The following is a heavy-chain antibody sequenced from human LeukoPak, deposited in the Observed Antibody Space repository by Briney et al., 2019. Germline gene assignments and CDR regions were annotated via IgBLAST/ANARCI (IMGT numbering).Heavy chain of an antibody. CDR2: IIPILGIA. J-gene: IGHJ6*02. Sequence: ASVKVSCKASGGTFSSYAISWVRQAPGQGLEWMGRIIPILGIANYAQEFQGRVTITADKSTSTAYMELSSLRSEDTAVYYCARESGGYCSSTSCYGPPLSPPLGMDVWGQGTTVTVSS. V-gene: IGHV1-69*04. CDR3: ARESGGYCSSTSCYGPPLSPPLGMDV. CDR1: GGTFSSYA. D-gene: IGHD2-2*01.